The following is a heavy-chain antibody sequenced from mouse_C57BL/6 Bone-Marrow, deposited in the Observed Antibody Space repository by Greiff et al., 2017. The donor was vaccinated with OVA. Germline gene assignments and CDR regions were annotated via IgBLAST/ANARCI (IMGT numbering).Heavy chain of an antibody. J-gene: IGHJ2*01. CDR2: ISSGSSTI. Sequence: EVNVVESGGGLVKPGGSLKLSCAASGFTFSDYGMHWVRQAPEKGLEWVAYISSGSSTIYYADTVKGRFTISRDNAKNTLFLQMTSLRSEDTAMYYCARPYDYDANYFDYWGQGTTLTVSS. D-gene: IGHD2-4*01. V-gene: IGHV5-17*01. CDR1: GFTFSDYG. CDR3: ARPYDYDANYFDY.